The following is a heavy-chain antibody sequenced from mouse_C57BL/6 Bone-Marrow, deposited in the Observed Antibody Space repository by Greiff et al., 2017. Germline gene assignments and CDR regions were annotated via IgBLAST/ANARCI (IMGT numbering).Heavy chain of an antibody. CDR2: IHPNSGST. CDR1: GYTFTSYW. J-gene: IGHJ1*03. CDR3: ARRRGQRGYFDV. Sequence: VQLQQPGAELVKPGASVKLSCKASGYTFTSYWMHWVKQRPGQGLEWIGMIHPNSGSTNYNEKFKSKATLTVDKSSSTAYMQLSSLTSEDSAVYYCARRRGQRGYFDVWGTGNTVTVSS. V-gene: IGHV1-64*01.